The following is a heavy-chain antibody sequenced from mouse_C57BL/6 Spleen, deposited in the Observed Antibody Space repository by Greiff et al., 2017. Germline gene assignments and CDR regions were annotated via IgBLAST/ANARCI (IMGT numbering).Heavy chain of an antibody. V-gene: IGHV1-77*01. CDR2: IGPGSGST. J-gene: IGHJ4*01. Sequence: QVQLQQSGAELVKPGASVKISCKASGYTFTDYYLNWVKQRPGQGLEWIGKIGPGSGSTYYNEKFKGTATLTADKSSSTAYMQLSSLTSEDSAVYFCANYYGSSYYAMDYWGQGTSVTVSS. CDR1: GYTFTDYY. D-gene: IGHD1-1*01. CDR3: ANYYGSSYYAMDY.